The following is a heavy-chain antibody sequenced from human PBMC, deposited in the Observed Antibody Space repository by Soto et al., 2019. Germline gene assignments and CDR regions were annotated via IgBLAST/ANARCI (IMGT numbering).Heavy chain of an antibody. J-gene: IGHJ5*02. V-gene: IGHV1-46*01. Sequence: GASVKVSCKASGYIFINYYIHWVRQAPGQGLEWIGIINPNGGSTNYAQKFRGRVTMARDTSTSTVYMDLSSLRSDDTAVCYCARVSVANWFDPWGQGTLVTVSS. CDR3: ARVSVANWFDP. CDR2: INPNGGST. D-gene: IGHD6-19*01. CDR1: GYIFINYY.